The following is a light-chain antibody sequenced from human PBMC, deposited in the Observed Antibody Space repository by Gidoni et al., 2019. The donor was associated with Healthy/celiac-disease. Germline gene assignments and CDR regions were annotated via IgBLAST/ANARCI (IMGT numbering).Light chain of an antibody. J-gene: IGKJ1*01. CDR1: QSISSY. CDR2: AAS. Sequence: DIQMTQSPSSLSASVGDRVTITCRANQSISSYLNWYQQKPGKAPKLLIYAASSLQRGVPSRFSGSGSGTDFTLTISSLQPEDFATYYCQQSYSTLTWTFGQGTKVEIK. V-gene: IGKV1-39*01. CDR3: QQSYSTLTWT.